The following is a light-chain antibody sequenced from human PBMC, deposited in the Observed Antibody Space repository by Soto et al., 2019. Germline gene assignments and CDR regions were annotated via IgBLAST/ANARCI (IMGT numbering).Light chain of an antibody. V-gene: IGKV3-15*01. CDR2: GAS. CDR1: ETVSSN. Sequence: EIVMTQSPATLSVSPGERATLSCRASETVSSNLAWYQQKLGQAPRLLIYGASTRATGIPARFSGSGSGTQFTLTISSLQSEDSAVYFCQQYATSPWTFGQGTKVEIK. J-gene: IGKJ1*01. CDR3: QQYATSPWT.